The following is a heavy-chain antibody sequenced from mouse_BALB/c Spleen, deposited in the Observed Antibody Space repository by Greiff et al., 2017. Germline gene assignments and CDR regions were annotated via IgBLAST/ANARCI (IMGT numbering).Heavy chain of an antibody. CDR3: ARWVYYGSSYAMDY. CDR1: GYTFSSYW. CDR2: ILPGSGST. J-gene: IGHJ4*01. D-gene: IGHD1-1*01. Sequence: VQLQQSGAELMKPGASVKISCKATGYTFSSYWIEWVKQRPGHGLEWIGEILPGSGSTNYNEKFKGKATFTADTSSNTAYMQLSSLTSEDSAVYYCARWVYYGSSYAMDYWGQGTSVTVSS. V-gene: IGHV1-9*01.